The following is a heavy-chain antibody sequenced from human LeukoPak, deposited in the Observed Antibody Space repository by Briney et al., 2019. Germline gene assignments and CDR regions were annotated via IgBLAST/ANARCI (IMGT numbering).Heavy chain of an antibody. CDR1: GFTFSSYG. J-gene: IGHJ4*02. D-gene: IGHD6-13*01. V-gene: IGHV3-33*01. CDR3: ARPEDKAAAGTRFDY. CDR2: IWYDGSNK. Sequence: GGSLRLSCAASGFTFSSYGMHWVRQAPGKGLEWVAVIWYDGSNKYYADSVKGRFTISRDNSKNTLYLQMNSLRAEDTAVYYCARPEDKAAAGTRFDYWGQGTLVTVSS.